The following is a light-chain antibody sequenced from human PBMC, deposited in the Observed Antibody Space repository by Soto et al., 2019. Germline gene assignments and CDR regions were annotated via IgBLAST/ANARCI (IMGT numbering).Light chain of an antibody. CDR2: KVS. CDR3: MQGTHSYT. V-gene: IGKV2-30*02. CDR1: QSLGHSDGNTY. J-gene: IGKJ2*01. Sequence: DVVMTQSPLSLPVTLGQPASISCRSSQSLGHSDGNTYPSWFQQRPGQSPRRLIYKVSRRDSGVPDRFSGSGSGTDFTLKISRVEAEDVGIYYCMQGTHSYTFGQGTRLDIK.